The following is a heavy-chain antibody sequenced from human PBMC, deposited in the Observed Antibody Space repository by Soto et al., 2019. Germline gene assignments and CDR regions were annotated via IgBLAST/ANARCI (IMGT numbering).Heavy chain of an antibody. CDR3: AKPMVATTTRVYYYYGMDV. V-gene: IGHV3-23*01. CDR2: ISGSGGST. CDR1: GFTFSSYA. J-gene: IGHJ6*02. Sequence: PGGSLRLSCXASGFTFSSYAMSWVRQAPGKGLEWVSAISGSGGSTYYADSVKGRFTISRDNSKNTLYLQMNSLRAEDTAVYYCAKPMVATTTRVYYYYGMDVWGQGTTVTVSS. D-gene: IGHD5-12*01.